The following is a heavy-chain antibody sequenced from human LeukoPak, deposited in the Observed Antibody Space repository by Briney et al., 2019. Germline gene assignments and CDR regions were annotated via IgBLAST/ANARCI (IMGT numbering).Heavy chain of an antibody. Sequence: SETLSLTCTVSGGSISGSSYHWGWVRQPPGKGLEWIGSINYSWHTYYNPSLESRVTISVDSSKNQFSLKVTSVTAADTALYYCAPTYSYTRGGYDYWGPGTLVTVSS. CDR1: GGSISGSSYH. D-gene: IGHD5-18*01. V-gene: IGHV4-39*01. J-gene: IGHJ4*02. CDR3: APTYSYTRGGYDY. CDR2: INYSWHT.